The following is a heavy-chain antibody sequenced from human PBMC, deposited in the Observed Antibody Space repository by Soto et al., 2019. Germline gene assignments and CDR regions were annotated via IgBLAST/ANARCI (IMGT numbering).Heavy chain of an antibody. Sequence: SLKVSCKTAGYTFTDYAIHWGRQAPGQRLEWMGWINDGNGNAKYSQKFQGRVTITRDTSARTAYMELSSLRSEDTAVYYCAREYSSSTPLFDYWGQGTLVTVSS. D-gene: IGHD6-13*01. CDR3: AREYSSSTPLFDY. J-gene: IGHJ4*02. CDR1: GYTFTDYA. V-gene: IGHV1-3*01. CDR2: INDGNGNA.